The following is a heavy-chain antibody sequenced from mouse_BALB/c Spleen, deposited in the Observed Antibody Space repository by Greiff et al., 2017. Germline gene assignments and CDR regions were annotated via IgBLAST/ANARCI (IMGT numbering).Heavy chain of an antibody. J-gene: IGHJ1*01. V-gene: IGHV6-6*02. CDR2: IRLKSNNYAT. Sequence: EVKVEESGGGLVQPGGSMKLSCVASGFTFSNYWMNWVRQSPEKGLEWVAEIRLKSNNYATHYAESVKGRFTISRDDSKSSVYLQMNNLRAEDTGIYYCTRGDYDDWYFDVWGAGTTVTVSS. CDR3: TRGDYDDWYFDV. CDR1: GFTFSNYW. D-gene: IGHD2-4*01.